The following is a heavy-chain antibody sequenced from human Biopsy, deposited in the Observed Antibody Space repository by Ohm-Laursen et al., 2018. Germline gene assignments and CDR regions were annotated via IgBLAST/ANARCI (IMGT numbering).Heavy chain of an antibody. J-gene: IGHJ6*02. V-gene: IGHV4-4*07. CDR1: GDSISSDY. D-gene: IGHD1/OR15-1a*01. Sequence: SETLSLTCTVSGDSISSDYWTWIRRPAGKGLEWIGRIYGSGSTNYNPSLRGRVTLSGDTSKNQASLRLRSVTAADTAVYYCAREGLDWDNRRYKGLDVWGQGATVIVSS. CDR3: AREGLDWDNRRYKGLDV. CDR2: IYGSGST.